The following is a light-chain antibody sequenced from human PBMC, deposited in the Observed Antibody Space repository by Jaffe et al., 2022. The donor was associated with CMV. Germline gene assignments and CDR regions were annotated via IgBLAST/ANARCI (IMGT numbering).Light chain of an antibody. CDR1: SSGIGSN. CDR3: SSYLTSTIL. Sequence: QSALTQPASVSGSPAQSITMSCTGPSSGIGSNVAWYQQHPGSVPKLLIFDVSRRPSGLSDRFSGSKSGNTASLTISGLQAEDEAYYYCSSYLTSTILFGGGTKLTVL. V-gene: IGLV2-14*03. J-gene: IGLJ3*02. CDR2: DVS.